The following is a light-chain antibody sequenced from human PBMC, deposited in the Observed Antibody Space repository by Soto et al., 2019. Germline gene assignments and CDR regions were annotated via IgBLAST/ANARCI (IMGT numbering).Light chain of an antibody. CDR2: AAS. CDR1: RSFASSY. J-gene: IGKJ2*01. V-gene: IGKV3-20*01. CDR3: QQYGSSPPYS. Sequence: IVLTQSPGTLSLSPGETATLSCRASRSFASSYLAWYQQKPGQAPRLLIYAASIRATGIPHRFSGSASGTDFTLAISRLDPEDFAVYYCQQYGSSPPYSFGQGTKLEIK.